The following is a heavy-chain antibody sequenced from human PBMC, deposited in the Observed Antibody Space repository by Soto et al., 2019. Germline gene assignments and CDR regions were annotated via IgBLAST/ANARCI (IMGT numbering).Heavy chain of an antibody. CDR1: GYTSTNYG. Sequence: QVQLVQSGAEVKKPGASVTVSCKASGYTSTNYGFSWIRQAPGQGPEWMGWISAYNRDAVYAQKFQGRVTLTADTSTTTAYMELRSLTSDDTAVYYCATDHDPTKPGYNTVCCFDYWGQGTLVTVSS. D-gene: IGHD5-12*01. J-gene: IGHJ4*02. CDR3: ATDHDPTKPGYNTVCCFDY. CDR2: ISAYNRDA. V-gene: IGHV1-18*01.